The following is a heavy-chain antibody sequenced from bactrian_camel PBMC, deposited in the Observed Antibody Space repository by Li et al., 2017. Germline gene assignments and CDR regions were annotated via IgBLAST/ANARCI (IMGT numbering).Heavy chain of an antibody. V-gene: IGHV3S53*01. D-gene: IGHD3*01. J-gene: IGHJ7*01. CDR2: ISTEGST. CDR1: GLTSNNCG. Sequence: HVQLVESGGGAVQVGGSLRLSCTAPGLTSNNCGVDWYRRPAGKQREWVSSISTEGSTTYADSVKGRFPVSKDAAKDTVYLQMNSLKPDDTGMYYCAADPFGPCSMVSLSYGMDYWGNGTQVTVS.